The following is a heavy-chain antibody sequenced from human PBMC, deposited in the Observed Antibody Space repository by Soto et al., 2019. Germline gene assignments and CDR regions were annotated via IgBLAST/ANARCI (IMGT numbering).Heavy chain of an antibody. J-gene: IGHJ4*02. Sequence: QVQLQESGPGLVKPSETLSLTCTVSGGSISSYYWSWIRQPPGMGLEWVGYISYSRTTNYNPSLKIRVTISVDTSKNQLSLNLSSVTAADTAVYYCARHPISIATSGDFDYWGQGTLVTVSS. D-gene: IGHD6-6*01. V-gene: IGHV4-59*08. CDR2: ISYSRTT. CDR3: ARHPISIATSGDFDY. CDR1: GGSISSYY.